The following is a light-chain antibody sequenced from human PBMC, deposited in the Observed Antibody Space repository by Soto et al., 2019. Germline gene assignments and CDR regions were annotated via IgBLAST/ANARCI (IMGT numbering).Light chain of an antibody. Sequence: TQSPSSLSASVGDRVTITCRASQSIGTYLHWYQQKPGQAPRLLIYGTSNRASGIPDRFSGSGSGTDFTLSISGLEPEDFAVYFCQQYANSRTFGQGTKVDIK. V-gene: IGKV3-20*01. J-gene: IGKJ1*01. CDR2: GTS. CDR3: QQYANSRT. CDR1: QSIGTY.